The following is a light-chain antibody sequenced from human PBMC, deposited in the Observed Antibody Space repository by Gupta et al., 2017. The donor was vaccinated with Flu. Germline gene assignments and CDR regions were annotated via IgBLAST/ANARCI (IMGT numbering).Light chain of an antibody. V-gene: IGKV1-33*01. Sequence: PSSLSASVGDRVTITCQASQEISNYLNWYQQKPGKAPKLLIYDASNLETGVPSRFSGSGSGTDFTFTISSLQPEDIATYYCQQDDNLLITFGQGTRLEIK. CDR2: DAS. CDR1: QEISNY. CDR3: QQDDNLLIT. J-gene: IGKJ5*01.